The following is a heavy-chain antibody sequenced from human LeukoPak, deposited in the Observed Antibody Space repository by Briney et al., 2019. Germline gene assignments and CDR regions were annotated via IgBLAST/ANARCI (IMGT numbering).Heavy chain of an antibody. Sequence: ASVKVSCKASGYTFTGYYMHWVRQAPGQGLEWMGWINPNSGGTNYAQKFQGRVTMTRDTSISTAYMELSRLRSDDTAVYYCARSHHFPEYQLLPYWYFDLWGRGTLVTVSS. CDR1: GYTFTGYY. D-gene: IGHD2-2*01. CDR3: ARSHHFPEYQLLPYWYFDL. V-gene: IGHV1-2*02. CDR2: INPNSGGT. J-gene: IGHJ2*01.